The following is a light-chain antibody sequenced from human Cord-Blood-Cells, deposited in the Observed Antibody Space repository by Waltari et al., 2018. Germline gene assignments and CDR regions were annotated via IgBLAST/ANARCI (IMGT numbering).Light chain of an antibody. J-gene: IGLJ2*01. CDR3: CSYAGSYTFV. CDR2: DVS. V-gene: IGLV2-11*01. Sequence: QSALTQPRAVSGAPGQSVTISCTGPSSDVGGYNYVSWYQQHPGKAPKLMIYDVSKRPSGVPDRFSGSKSGNTASLTISGLQAEDEADYCCCSYAGSYTFVFGGGTKLTVL. CDR1: SSDVGGYNY.